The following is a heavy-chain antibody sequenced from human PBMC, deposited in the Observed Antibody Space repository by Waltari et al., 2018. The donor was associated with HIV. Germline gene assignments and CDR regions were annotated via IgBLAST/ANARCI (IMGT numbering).Heavy chain of an antibody. D-gene: IGHD2-21*01. CDR3: ARFDGGNSEVYH. CDR1: GFTFSRFS. J-gene: IGHJ4*02. CDR2: IDSSNTYI. Sequence: EVQLVESGGGLVKPGGSLRRSCAASGFTFSRFSMSWIRQAPGRGLEWVASIDSSNTYIHYADSVRGRFTISRDNAKNSLYLQMNSLRAEDTALYYCARFDGGNSEVYHWGQGTLVTVSS. V-gene: IGHV3-21*01.